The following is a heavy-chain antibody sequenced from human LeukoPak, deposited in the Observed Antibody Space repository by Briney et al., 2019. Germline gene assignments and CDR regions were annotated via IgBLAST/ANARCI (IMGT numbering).Heavy chain of an antibody. CDR3: ARGLDYGDSIDY. CDR2: MYYNRNA. D-gene: IGHD4-17*01. V-gene: IGHV4-59*02. J-gene: IGHJ4*02. CDR1: GGSVNNYY. Sequence: SETLSLTCSVSGGSVNNYYWRWIRQPPGKGLESIGYMYYNRNANYNPSLKSRATMSVDRSKTQVSLNLRSVTAADTAVYYCARGLDYGDSIDYWGQGTLVTVSS.